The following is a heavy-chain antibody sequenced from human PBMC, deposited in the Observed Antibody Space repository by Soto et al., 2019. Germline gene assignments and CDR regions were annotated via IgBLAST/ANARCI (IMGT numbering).Heavy chain of an antibody. J-gene: IGHJ4*02. D-gene: IGHD6-6*01. V-gene: IGHV3-30*03. Sequence: QVQLVESGGGVVQPGRSLRLSCAASGFTFSSYGMHWVRQAPGKGLEWVAVISYDGSNKYYADSVKGRFTISRDNSKNTLYLQMNSLRAEETAVYYCATLSAIAAHYFDYWGQGTLVTVSS. CDR3: ATLSAIAAHYFDY. CDR1: GFTFSSYG. CDR2: ISYDGSNK.